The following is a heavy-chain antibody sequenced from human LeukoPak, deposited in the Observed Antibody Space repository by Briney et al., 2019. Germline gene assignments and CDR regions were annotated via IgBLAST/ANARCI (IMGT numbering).Heavy chain of an antibody. CDR3: ARGVFDYYDSSGYYGGDY. CDR2: MNPNSGNT. V-gene: IGHV1-8*01. J-gene: IGHJ4*02. Sequence: ASVEVSCKASGYTFTSYDINWVRQATGQGLEWMGWMNPNSGNTGYAQKFQGRVTMTRNTSISTAYMELSSLRSEDTAVYYCARGVFDYYDSSGYYGGDYWGQGTLVTVSS. D-gene: IGHD3-22*01. CDR1: GYTFTSYD.